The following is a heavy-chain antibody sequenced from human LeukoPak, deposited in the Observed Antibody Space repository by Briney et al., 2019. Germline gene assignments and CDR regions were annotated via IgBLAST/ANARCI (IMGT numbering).Heavy chain of an antibody. CDR3: ARVAFSKYHYYMDV. V-gene: IGHV1-18*01. CDR1: GYSFNTFG. D-gene: IGHD4-11*01. J-gene: IGHJ6*03. Sequence: GASVKVSCKASGYSFNTFGITWVRQVPGQGLEWIGWISAYDGNTKYVERLQGRVTVTRDTSASTAYVELTSLRSDDTAVYYCARVAFSKYHYYMDVWGKGTKVTVSS. CDR2: ISAYDGNT.